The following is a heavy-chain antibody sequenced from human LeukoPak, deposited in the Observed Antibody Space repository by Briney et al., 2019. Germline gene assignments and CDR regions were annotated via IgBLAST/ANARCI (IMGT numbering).Heavy chain of an antibody. J-gene: IGHJ4*02. V-gene: IGHV3-23*01. CDR2: IDISGDDT. D-gene: IGHD3-10*01. CDR3: AKEIRPNDY. CDR1: GFTFSSYA. Sequence: GGSLRLSGAASGFTFSSYAMTWVRQAQGKGLEWVSAIDISGDDTYYADSVKGRFIISRDNSKNTLFLHMNSLRVEDTAVYYCAKEIRPNDYWGQGTLVTVSS.